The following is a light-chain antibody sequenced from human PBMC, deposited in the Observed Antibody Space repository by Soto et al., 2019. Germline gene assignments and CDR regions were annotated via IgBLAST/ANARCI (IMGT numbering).Light chain of an antibody. CDR2: ASS. Sequence: DIQMTQSPSSLSASVGDRVNLTCRASEGITRFLAWFQQKAGEGPKSLIYASSGLHRGVPSRFSGSGFGTDFTLTISSLQSEDSAVYYCQQYKSFPWTFGQGTKVDIK. CDR3: QQYKSFPWT. CDR1: EGITRF. J-gene: IGKJ1*01. V-gene: IGKV1-16*01.